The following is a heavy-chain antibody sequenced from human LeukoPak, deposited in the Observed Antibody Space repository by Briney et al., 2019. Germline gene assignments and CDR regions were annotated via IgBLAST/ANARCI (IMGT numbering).Heavy chain of an antibody. CDR1: GFTFSDYY. J-gene: IGHJ3*02. CDR2: ISSSSSYT. CDR3: AREMVRGVIITLCGVFDFHDAFDI. V-gene: IGHV3-11*06. D-gene: IGHD3-10*01. Sequence: GGSLRLSCAASGFTFSDYYMSWVRQAPGKGLEWVSYISSSSSYTNYADSVKGRFTISRDNAKNSLYLQMNSLRAEDTAVYYCAREMVRGVIITLCGVFDFHDAFDIWGQGTMVTVSS.